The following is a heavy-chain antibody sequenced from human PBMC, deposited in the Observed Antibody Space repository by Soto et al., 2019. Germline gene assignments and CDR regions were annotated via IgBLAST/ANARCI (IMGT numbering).Heavy chain of an antibody. Sequence: PSESLSLTSIVSVNAITRIHHYWCWKRQHPGKGLEWIGYIYLSGFTYSTPSLRSRVNMSLDTSKNQFSLKLSSVTAADTAVYYCARGRHDDFWSGHLYSLDSWGLGTLVTV. CDR2: IYLSGFT. CDR3: ARGRHDDFWSGHLYSLDS. V-gene: IGHV4-30-4*08. J-gene: IGHJ4*02. CDR1: VNAITRIHHY. D-gene: IGHD3-3*01.